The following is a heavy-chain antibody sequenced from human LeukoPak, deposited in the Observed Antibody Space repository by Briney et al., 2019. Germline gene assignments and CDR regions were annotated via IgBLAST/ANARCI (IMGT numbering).Heavy chain of an antibody. J-gene: IGHJ5*02. CDR2: IYYSGST. D-gene: IGHD6-6*01. CDR1: GGSISSYY. Sequence: SETLSLTCTVSGGSISSYYWSWIRQPPGKGLEWIGYIYYSGSTNYNPSLKSRVTISVDTSKNQFSLKLSSVTAADPAVYYCARDLSVEQLRFDPWGQGTLVTVSS. V-gene: IGHV4-59*01. CDR3: ARDLSVEQLRFDP.